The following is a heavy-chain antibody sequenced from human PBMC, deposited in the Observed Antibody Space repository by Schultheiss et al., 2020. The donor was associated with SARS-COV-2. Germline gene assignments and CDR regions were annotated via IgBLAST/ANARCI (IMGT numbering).Heavy chain of an antibody. CDR3: ARAGVGWNYGLYWYFDL. D-gene: IGHD1-7*01. J-gene: IGHJ2*01. V-gene: IGHV4-59*01. Sequence: SQTLSLTCTVSGGSISSYYWSWIRQPPGKGLEWIGYIYYSGSTNYNPSLKSRVTISVDTSKNQFSLKLSSVTAADTAVYYWARAGVGWNYGLYWYFDLWGRGTLVTVSS. CDR1: GGSISSYY. CDR2: IYYSGST.